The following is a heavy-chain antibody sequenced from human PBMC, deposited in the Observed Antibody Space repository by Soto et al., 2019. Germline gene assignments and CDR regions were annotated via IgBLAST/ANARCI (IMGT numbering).Heavy chain of an antibody. CDR1: GYTFTNYA. J-gene: IGHJ4*02. D-gene: IGHD3-10*01. V-gene: IGHV1-18*01. CDR3: ARAWFGDFVYYFDY. Sequence: QVQLVQSGAEVKKPGASVKVSCKASGYTFTNYAISWVRQAPGQGLEWMGWISAYNGNTNYVQKLQGRVTMTTDTSTSSASMELRSLRSDDTAVYYCARAWFGDFVYYFDYWGQGTLVTVSS. CDR2: ISAYNGNT.